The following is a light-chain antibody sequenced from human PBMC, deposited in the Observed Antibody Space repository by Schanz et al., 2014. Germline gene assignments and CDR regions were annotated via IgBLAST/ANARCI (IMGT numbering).Light chain of an antibody. V-gene: IGLV2-8*01. CDR1: SSDVGAYNY. CDR2: EVT. Sequence: QSALTQPPSASGSPGQSVTISCTGTSSDVGAYNYVSWYQRLPGKAPKLMIYEVTKRPSGVPDRFSGSKSGNTASLTISGLQAEDEANYFCSSYTSSSGLFGGGTKLTVL. J-gene: IGLJ2*01. CDR3: SSYTSSSGL.